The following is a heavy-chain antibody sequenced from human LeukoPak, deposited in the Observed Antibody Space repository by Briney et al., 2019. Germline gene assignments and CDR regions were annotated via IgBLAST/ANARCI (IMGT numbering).Heavy chain of an antibody. Sequence: GGSLRLSCAASGFIFSTYAVNWVRQAPGKGLEWVSTISGSGGSTYYADSVKGRFTISRDNSKNTLYLQMNSLRAEDTAVYYCAKGDTVGAPYYFDYWGQGTLVTVSS. CDR3: AKGDTVGAPYYFDY. J-gene: IGHJ4*02. CDR1: GFIFSTYA. V-gene: IGHV3-23*01. D-gene: IGHD1-26*01. CDR2: ISGSGGST.